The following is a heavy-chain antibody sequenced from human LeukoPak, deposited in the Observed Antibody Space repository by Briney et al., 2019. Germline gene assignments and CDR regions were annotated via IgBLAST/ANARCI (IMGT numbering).Heavy chain of an antibody. J-gene: IGHJ4*02. CDR2: IYYSGTT. CDR3: ASLIPSLRYLDY. CDR1: GGSISSGGYY. V-gene: IGHV4-31*03. Sequence: SETLSLTCTVSGGSISSGGYYWSWIRQQPGKGLEWIGDIYYSGTTSYNPSLKRRVTISVDTSKKQFSLKLTSVTAADTAVYYCASLIPSLRYLDYWGQGTLVTVSS. D-gene: IGHD4-17*01.